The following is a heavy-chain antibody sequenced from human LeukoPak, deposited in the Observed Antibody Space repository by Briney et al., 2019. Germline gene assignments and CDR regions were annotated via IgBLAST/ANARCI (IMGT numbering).Heavy chain of an antibody. CDR2: FSSKRNST. CDR3: TRGSNGDF. Sequence: PGGSLRLSCTASGFTFSIYSMNWVRQAPGKGLEWVSSFSSKRNSTHYADSVKGRFTISRDNAKNSLFLQMNGLRVEGTAVYHCTRGSNGDFWGQGTLVTVSS. D-gene: IGHD4-11*01. J-gene: IGHJ4*02. CDR1: GFTFSIYS. V-gene: IGHV3-21*01.